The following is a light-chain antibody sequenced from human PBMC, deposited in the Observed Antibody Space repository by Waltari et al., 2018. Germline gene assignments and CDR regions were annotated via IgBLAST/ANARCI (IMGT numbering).Light chain of an antibody. CDR1: QSLSNW. J-gene: IGKJ1*01. CDR3: QQYNTYSRT. V-gene: IGKV1-5*01. Sequence: DIQMTQSPSTLTASIGDRVIITCRASQSLSNWLAWYQQKPGKAPKLLIYGASSLESGVPSRFSGSGSGTEFTLTISSLQPDDFATYYCQQYNTYSRTFGQGTTVEVK. CDR2: GAS.